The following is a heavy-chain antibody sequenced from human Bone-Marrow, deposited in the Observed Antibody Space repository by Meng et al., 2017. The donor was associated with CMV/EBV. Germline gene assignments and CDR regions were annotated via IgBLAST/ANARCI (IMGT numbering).Heavy chain of an antibody. CDR1: GFTFSSYG. CDR2: ISYDGSNK. J-gene: IGHJ4*02. V-gene: IGHV3-30*03. Sequence: GESLKISCAASGFTFSSYGMHWVRQAPGKGLECVAVISYDGSNKYYADSVKGRFTISRDNSKNTLYLQMNSLRAEDTAVYYCARDVKLMGAADYWGQGTLVTVSS. D-gene: IGHD1-26*01. CDR3: ARDVKLMGAADY.